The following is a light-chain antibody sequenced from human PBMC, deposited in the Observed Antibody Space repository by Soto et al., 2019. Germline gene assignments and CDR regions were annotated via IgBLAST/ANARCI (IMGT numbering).Light chain of an antibody. J-gene: IGKJ4*01. CDR3: QQCYSTPLT. V-gene: IGKV4-1*01. Sequence: DILMSQSPDSLAVSLGESATINCKSSQSVLYSSNNKPYLAWYQQKPGQPTKLLMYWASTRESGVPDRFSGSGSGTDFSLTFSRLQAEDGAVYYWQQCYSTPLTCGGGTKVEIK. CDR1: QSVLYSSNNKPY. CDR2: WAS.